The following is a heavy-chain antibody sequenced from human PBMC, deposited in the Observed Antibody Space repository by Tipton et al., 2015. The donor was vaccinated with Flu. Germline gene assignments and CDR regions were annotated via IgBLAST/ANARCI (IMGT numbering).Heavy chain of an antibody. D-gene: IGHD3-22*01. CDR2: INHSGST. CDR1: GGSFSGYY. J-gene: IGHJ4*02. V-gene: IGHV4-34*01. Sequence: LRLSCAVYGGSFSGYYWSWIRQPPGKGLEWIGEINHSGSTNYNPSLKSRVTISVDTSKNQFSLKLSSVTAADTAVYYCARESSGYSIFFDYWGQGTLVTVSS. CDR3: ARESSGYSIFFDY.